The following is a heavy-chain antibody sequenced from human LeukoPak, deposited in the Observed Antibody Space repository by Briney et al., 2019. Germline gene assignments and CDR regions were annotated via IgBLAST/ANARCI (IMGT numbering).Heavy chain of an antibody. CDR3: AKPARTDYADY. CDR2: TSGSGGST. Sequence: GGSLRLSCAASGFTFTNAWMSWVRQAPGKGLEWVSSTSGSGGSTYYTDSVKGRFTISRDNSKNTLYLQMNSLRAEDTAVYYCAKPARTDYADYWGQGTLVTVSS. CDR1: GFTFTNAW. V-gene: IGHV3-23*01. J-gene: IGHJ4*02. D-gene: IGHD1-14*01.